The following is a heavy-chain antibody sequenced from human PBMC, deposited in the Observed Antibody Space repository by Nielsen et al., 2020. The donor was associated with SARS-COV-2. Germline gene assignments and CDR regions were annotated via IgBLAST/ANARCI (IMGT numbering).Heavy chain of an antibody. D-gene: IGHD6-6*01. CDR3: ARDRGSTSDAFDI. V-gene: IGHV4-61*01. CDR1: GGSVSSGSYY. J-gene: IGHJ3*02. Sequence: GSLRLSCTVSGGSVSSGSYYWSWIRQPPGKGLEWIGYIYYSGSTNYNPSLKSRVTISVDTSKNQFSLKLRSVNAADTAVYYCARDRGSTSDAFDIWGQGTMVTVSS. CDR2: IYYSGST.